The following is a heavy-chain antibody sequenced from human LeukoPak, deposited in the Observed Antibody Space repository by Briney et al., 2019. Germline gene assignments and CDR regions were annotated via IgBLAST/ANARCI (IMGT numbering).Heavy chain of an antibody. J-gene: IGHJ4*02. Sequence: PSETLSLTCTVSGGSISSYYWSWIRQPPGKGLEWIGYIYYSGSTNYNPSLKSRVTISVDTSKNQFSLKLSSVTAADTAVYYCARDFPGIAVAGTRPLDYWGQGTLVTVSS. D-gene: IGHD6-19*01. CDR3: ARDFPGIAVAGTRPLDY. CDR1: GGSISSYY. V-gene: IGHV4-59*12. CDR2: IYYSGST.